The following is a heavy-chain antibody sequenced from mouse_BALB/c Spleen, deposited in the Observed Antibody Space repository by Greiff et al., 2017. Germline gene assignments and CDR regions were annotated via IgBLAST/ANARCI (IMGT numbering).Heavy chain of an antibody. Sequence: EVKLVESGGGLVQPGGSLKLSCAASGFTFSSYTMSWVRQTPEKRLEWVAYISNGGGSTYYPDTVKGRFTISRDNAKNTLYLQMSSLKSEDTAMYYCARIPSYNYFDYWGQGTTLTVSS. CDR3: ARIPSYNYFDY. V-gene: IGHV5-12-2*01. CDR2: ISNGGGST. D-gene: IGHD1-1*01. CDR1: GFTFSSYT. J-gene: IGHJ2*01.